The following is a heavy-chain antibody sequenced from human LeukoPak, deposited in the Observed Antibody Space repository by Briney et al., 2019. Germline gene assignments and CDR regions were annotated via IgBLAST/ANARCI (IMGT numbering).Heavy chain of an antibody. J-gene: IGHJ4*02. CDR2: MSSSDDGR. V-gene: IGHV3-23*01. CDR3: ATYRQIQVPFEF. D-gene: IGHD5-18*01. Sequence: GGSLRLSCATSGFSFSSYAMSWVRQAPGKGLVWVSAMSSSDDGRYYAASVRGRFTISRDTSRSTLYLQMNSLRAEDAAVYYCATYRQIQVPFEFWGQGTLVTVSS. CDR1: GFSFSSYA.